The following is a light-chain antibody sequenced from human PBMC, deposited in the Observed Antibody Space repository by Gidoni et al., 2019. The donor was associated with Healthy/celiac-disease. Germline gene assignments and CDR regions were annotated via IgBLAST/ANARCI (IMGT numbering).Light chain of an antibody. V-gene: IGLV3-1*01. Sequence: SYELTQPPSVSVSPGQTASITCSGDKLGDKYACWYQQKPGQSPVLVIYQDSKRPSGIPERFSGSSSGNTATLTNSGTQAMDEADYYCQAWDSSYVVFGGGTKLTVL. CDR3: QAWDSSYVV. J-gene: IGLJ2*01. CDR1: KLGDKY. CDR2: QDS.